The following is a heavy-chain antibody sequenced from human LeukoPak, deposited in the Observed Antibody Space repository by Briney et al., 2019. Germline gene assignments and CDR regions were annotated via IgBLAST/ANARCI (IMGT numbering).Heavy chain of an antibody. CDR2: INHSGST. J-gene: IGHJ5*02. Sequence: SETLSLTCTVSGGSISSYYWSWIRQPPGKGLEWIGEINHSGSTNYNPSLKSRVTISVDTSKNQFSLKLSSVTAADTAVYYCARGGRDGYNNWFDPWGQGTLVTVSS. CDR1: GGSISSYY. V-gene: IGHV4-34*01. CDR3: ARGGRDGYNNWFDP. D-gene: IGHD5-24*01.